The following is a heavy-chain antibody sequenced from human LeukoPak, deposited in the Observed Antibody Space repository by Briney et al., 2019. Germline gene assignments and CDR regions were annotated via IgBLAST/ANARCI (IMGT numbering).Heavy chain of an antibody. CDR2: ISSSGSTI. CDR3: ARVWFGESLDY. D-gene: IGHD3-10*01. J-gene: IGHJ4*02. V-gene: IGHV3-48*04. CDR1: GFTFSSYS. Sequence: GGSLRLSCAASGFTFSSYSMNWVRQAPGKGLEWVSYISSSGSTIYYADSVKGRFTISRDNAKNSLYLQMNSLRAEDTAVYYCARVWFGESLDYWGQGTLVTVSS.